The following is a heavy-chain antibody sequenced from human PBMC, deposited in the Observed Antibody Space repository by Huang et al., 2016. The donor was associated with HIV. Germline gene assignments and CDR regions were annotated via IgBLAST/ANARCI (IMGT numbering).Heavy chain of an antibody. CDR2: ISYDAKTK. V-gene: IGHV3-30*18. J-gene: IGHJ4*02. CDR3: AKGGSAAAVLDF. CDR1: GFTFSSYG. D-gene: IGHD6-13*01. Sequence: QVQLVESGGGVVQPGRSLRISCAASGFTFSSYGMHWVSQAPGKGLEWVAVISYDAKTKYDADSVKGRFSISRDNSKTTVYLQLNSLRLEDTAVYYCAKGGSAAAVLDFWGQGTLVTVSS.